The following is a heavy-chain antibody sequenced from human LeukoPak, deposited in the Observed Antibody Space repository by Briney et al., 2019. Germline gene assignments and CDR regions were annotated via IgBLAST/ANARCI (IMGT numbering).Heavy chain of an antibody. D-gene: IGHD6-13*01. J-gene: IGHJ4*02. V-gene: IGHV4-38-2*01. CDR2: IFYSESSP. Sequence: LETLSLTCAVSGYSIGSGYDWAWIRQPPGKGLEWIGSIFYSESSPYYNPSLKSRVTISLDTSKNQFSLKVKSVTAADTAVYYCASSSWSGSYFDYWGQGTLVTVSS. CDR1: GYSIGSGYD. CDR3: ASSSWSGSYFDY.